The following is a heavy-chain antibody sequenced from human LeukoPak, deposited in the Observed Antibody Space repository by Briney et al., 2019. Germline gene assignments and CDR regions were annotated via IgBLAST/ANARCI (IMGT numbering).Heavy chain of an antibody. CDR2: ISVYNGNT. J-gene: IGHJ4*02. V-gene: IGHV1-18*01. Sequence: ASVKVSCKASGYTFTSYGMSWVRQAPGQGLEWIGWISVYNGNTIYAQKLQGRVTMTTDTSTSTAYMELRSLQSDDTAVYYCARPLSVSGSAVTGGAHWGQGTLVTVSS. CDR1: GYTFTSYG. D-gene: IGHD6-19*01. CDR3: ARPLSVSGSAVTGGAH.